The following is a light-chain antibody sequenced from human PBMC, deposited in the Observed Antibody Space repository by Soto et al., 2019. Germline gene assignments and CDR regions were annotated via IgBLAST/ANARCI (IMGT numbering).Light chain of an antibody. CDR2: GAS. Sequence: EILMTQSPSTLSVSPGERAALSCRASQSISSNFAWYQQKPGQAPRLLIYGASTRATGIPARFSGSGSGTEFTLTISSLQSEDFAVYYCQQYGSSPSTFGQGTRLEIK. CDR1: QSISSN. V-gene: IGKV3-15*01. CDR3: QQYGSSPST. J-gene: IGKJ5*01.